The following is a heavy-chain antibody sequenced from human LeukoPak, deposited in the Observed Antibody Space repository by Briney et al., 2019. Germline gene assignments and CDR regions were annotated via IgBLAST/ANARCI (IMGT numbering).Heavy chain of an antibody. CDR3: AAVLYSSSWLN. V-gene: IGHV3-23*01. J-gene: IGHJ4*02. Sequence: GGSLRLSCAASGFTFSSYAMSWVRQAPGKGLEWVTAISGGGGTTYYADSVKGRFTISRDNSKNMLYLQMNSLRAEDTAVYYCAAVLYSSSWLNWGQGTLVTVSS. CDR2: ISGGGGTT. D-gene: IGHD6-13*01. CDR1: GFTFSSYA.